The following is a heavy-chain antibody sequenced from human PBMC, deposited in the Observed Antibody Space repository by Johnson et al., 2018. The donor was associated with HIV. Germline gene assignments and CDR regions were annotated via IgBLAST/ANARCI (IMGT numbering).Heavy chain of an antibody. CDR3: AKESGGSRGATTRFGVFDI. CDR1: GFTVSSNY. D-gene: IGHD1-26*01. Sequence: VQLVESGGGLVQPGGSLRLSCAASGFTVSSNYMSWVRQAPGKGLEWVAVISYDGSNKYYAESVKGRFTISRDNSKNTLYLQMNSLRPEDTAFYYCAKESGGSRGATTRFGVFDIWGLGAMVTVSS. CDR2: ISYDGSNK. V-gene: IGHV3-30*18. J-gene: IGHJ3*02.